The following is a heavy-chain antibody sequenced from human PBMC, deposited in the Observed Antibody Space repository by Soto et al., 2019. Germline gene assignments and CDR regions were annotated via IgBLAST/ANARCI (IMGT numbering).Heavy chain of an antibody. CDR3: ARAVSQRYDY. J-gene: IGHJ4*02. CDR2: INSDGSNT. CDR1: GFTFTNYW. D-gene: IGHD2-2*01. Sequence: GGSLSLSCAASGFTFTNYWMHWVRQVPGKGLVWVSRINSDGSNTNYADSVRGRFTISRDNAKNTLYLQMNSLRADDMAVYYCARAVSQRYDYWGQGTVVTVSS. V-gene: IGHV3-74*01.